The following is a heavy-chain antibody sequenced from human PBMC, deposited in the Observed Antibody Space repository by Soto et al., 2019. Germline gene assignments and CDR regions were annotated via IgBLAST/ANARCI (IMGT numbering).Heavy chain of an antibody. CDR3: ARGSPQFWQLFDN. D-gene: IGHD3-3*01. V-gene: IGHV3-11*01. Sequence: GGSLRLSCTASGFTFRAYYMNWIRQAPGKGLEWVSYISTGGSTIFYADSVKGRFTISRDNAKNSLSLQMDSLRADDTGVYYCARGSPQFWQLFDNWGQGALVTV. CDR2: ISTGGSTI. J-gene: IGHJ4*02. CDR1: GFTFRAYY.